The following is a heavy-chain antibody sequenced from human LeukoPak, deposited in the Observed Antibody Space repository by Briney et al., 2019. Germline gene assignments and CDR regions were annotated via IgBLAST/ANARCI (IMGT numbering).Heavy chain of an antibody. CDR2: IKQDGSEK. J-gene: IGHJ6*03. D-gene: IGHD6-13*01. CDR1: GFTFTDHF. CDR3: AKRAAAAGRGYYYYYMDV. V-gene: IGHV3-7*01. Sequence: GGSLRLSCAASGFTFTDHFMDWVRQAPGKGLEWVANIKQDGSEKYYVDSVKGRFTISRDNAKNSLYLQMNSLRAEDTAVYYCAKRAAAAGRGYYYYYMDVWGKGTTVTVSS.